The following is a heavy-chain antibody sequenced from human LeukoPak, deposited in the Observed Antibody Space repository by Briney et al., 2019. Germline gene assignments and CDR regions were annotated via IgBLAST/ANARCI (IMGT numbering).Heavy chain of an antibody. CDR1: GFTFIDYS. D-gene: IGHD3-10*01. CDR3: ARVGGFGELYYYGMDV. CDR2: IGSSSSSI. V-gene: IGHV3-21*01. J-gene: IGHJ6*02. Sequence: KPGGSLRLSCAASGFTFIDYSTNWVRQAPGKGLEWVSFIGSSSSSIYYADSVKGRFTISRDNAKNSLYLQMNSLRAEDTAVYYCARVGGFGELYYYGMDVWGQGTTVTVSS.